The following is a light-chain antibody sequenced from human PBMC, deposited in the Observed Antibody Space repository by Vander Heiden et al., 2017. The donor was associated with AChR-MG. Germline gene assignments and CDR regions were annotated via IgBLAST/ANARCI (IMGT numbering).Light chain of an antibody. CDR2: QDN. Sequence: SYGLTQPPSASVSPGQTASITCSGDKLGTKYACWYQQKPGQSPVLVIYQDNKRPSGIPERFSGSNSGNTATLTISGTQAMDEADYYCQAWDTSTAVFGGGTKLTVL. CDR3: QAWDTSTAV. V-gene: IGLV3-1*01. J-gene: IGLJ3*02. CDR1: KLGTKY.